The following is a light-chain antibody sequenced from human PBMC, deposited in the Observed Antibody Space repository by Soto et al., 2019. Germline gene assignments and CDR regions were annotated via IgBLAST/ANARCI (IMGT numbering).Light chain of an antibody. CDR1: QSISSY. Sequence: DIQMTQSPSSLSASVGDRVTITCRASQSISSYLNWYQQKPGKAPKLLIYAASSLQSGVPSRFSGSGSGTDFNLTISSLQPEDFATYYCQQSYSTPPTFCQGTKVEIK. CDR2: AAS. CDR3: QQSYSTPPT. J-gene: IGKJ1*01. V-gene: IGKV1-39*01.